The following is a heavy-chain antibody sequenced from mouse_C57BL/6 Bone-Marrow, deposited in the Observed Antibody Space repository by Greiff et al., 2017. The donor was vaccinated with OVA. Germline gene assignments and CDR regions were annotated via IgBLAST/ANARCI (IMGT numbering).Heavy chain of an antibody. Sequence: VQLQQSGAALVRPGTSVQVSCKASGYAFTNYLIEWVKQRHGQGLEWIGVINPGCGGTNYNEKFKGQATLTAEKSYRTAYMALSRLPAEDSSVYSCARRATVGHLDYWGQGTTLTVSS. J-gene: IGHJ2*01. CDR3: ARRATVGHLDY. D-gene: IGHD1-1*01. V-gene: IGHV1-54*01. CDR1: GYAFTNYL. CDR2: INPGCGGT.